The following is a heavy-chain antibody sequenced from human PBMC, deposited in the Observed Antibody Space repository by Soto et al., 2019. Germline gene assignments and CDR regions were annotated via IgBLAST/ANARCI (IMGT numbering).Heavy chain of an antibody. CDR2: INAGYGNT. J-gene: IGHJ4*02. CDR1: GYTFSSYA. Sequence: GASVKVSCKASGYTFSSYAMHWVRQAPGQRLEWMGWINAGYGNTKSSQKFQGRVTMTRDTSTSTVYMELSSLRSEDTAVYYCARVYSTSWYYFDYWGQGTLVTVSS. V-gene: IGHV1-3*01. D-gene: IGHD6-13*01. CDR3: ARVYSTSWYYFDY.